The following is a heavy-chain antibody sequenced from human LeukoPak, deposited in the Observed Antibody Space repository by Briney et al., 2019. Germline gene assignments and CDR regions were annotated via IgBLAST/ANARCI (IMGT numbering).Heavy chain of an antibody. D-gene: IGHD4-17*01. CDR1: GYTFSAYY. CDR2: INPNNGGT. J-gene: IGHJ3*02. V-gene: IGHV1-2*02. CDR3: AGGPLPPPLGDYSAIDAFDM. Sequence: ASVKVSCKASGYTFSAYYMHWVRQAPGQGLEWMGWINPNNGGTKYAQKFQGRVTMTRDTSISTAYMELSRLSPDDTAGYYCAGGPLPPPLGDYSAIDAFDMWGQGTMVTVSS.